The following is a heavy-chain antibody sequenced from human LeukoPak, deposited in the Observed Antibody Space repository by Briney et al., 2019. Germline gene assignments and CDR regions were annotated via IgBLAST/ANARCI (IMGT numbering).Heavy chain of an antibody. J-gene: IGHJ4*02. CDR2: ISGSGGST. V-gene: IGHV3-23*01. CDR3: AKAGSSSWTFDY. D-gene: IGHD6-13*01. Sequence: QSGGSLRLSCAASGFTFSSYAMSWVRQAPGKGLEWVSAISGSGGSTYYADSVKGRFTISRDNSKNALYLQMNSLRAEDTAVYYCAKAGSSSWTFDYWGQGTLVTVSS. CDR1: GFTFSSYA.